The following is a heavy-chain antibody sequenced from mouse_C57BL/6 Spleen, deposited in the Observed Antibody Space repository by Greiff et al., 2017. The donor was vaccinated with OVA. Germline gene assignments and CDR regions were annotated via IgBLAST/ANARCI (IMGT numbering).Heavy chain of an antibody. CDR3: ARGSNQGWFAY. Sequence: QVQLKESGAELVKPGASVKISCKASGYAFSSYWMNWVKQRPGKGLEWIGQIYPGDGDTNYNGKFKGKATLTADKSSSTAYMQLSSLTSEDSAVYFCARGSNQGWFAYWGQGTLVTVSA. V-gene: IGHV1-80*01. J-gene: IGHJ3*01. CDR1: GYAFSSYW. CDR2: IYPGDGDT. D-gene: IGHD2-5*01.